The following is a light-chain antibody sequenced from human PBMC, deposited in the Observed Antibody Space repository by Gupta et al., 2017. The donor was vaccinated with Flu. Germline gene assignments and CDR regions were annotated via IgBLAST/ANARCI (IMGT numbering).Light chain of an antibody. CDR3: QQLNSYPPT. Sequence: DIQFTQSPSFLSASVGDRVTITCRASQGISSYLAWYQQKPGKAPKLLIYAASTLQSGVPSRFSGSGSGTECTLTISSLQPEDFATYYCQQLNSYPPTFGPGTKVDIK. J-gene: IGKJ3*01. V-gene: IGKV1-9*01. CDR2: AAS. CDR1: QGISSY.